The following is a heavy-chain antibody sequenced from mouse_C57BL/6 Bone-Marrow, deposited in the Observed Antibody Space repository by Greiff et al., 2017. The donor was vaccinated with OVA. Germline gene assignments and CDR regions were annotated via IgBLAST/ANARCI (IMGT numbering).Heavy chain of an antibody. D-gene: IGHD2-1*01. CDR2: IYWDDDK. J-gene: IGHJ1*03. Sequence: ESGPGILQSSQTLSLTCSFSGFSLSTSGMGVSWIRQPSGKGLEWLDHIYWDDDKRYNPSLKSRLTISKDTSRNQVFLKITSVDTADTATYYCARRDGGYGIYWDVDVWGTGTTVTVSS. V-gene: IGHV8-12*01. CDR1: GFSLSTSGMG. CDR3: ARRDGGYGIYWDVDV.